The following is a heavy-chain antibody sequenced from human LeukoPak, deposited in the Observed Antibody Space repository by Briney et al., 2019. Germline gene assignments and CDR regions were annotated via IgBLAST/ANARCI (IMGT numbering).Heavy chain of an antibody. CDR2: IYWNSDR. D-gene: IGHD3-10*01. CDR1: GFSLSTRGVG. V-gene: IGHV2-5*01. Sequence: SRRTLVKPTQTLTLTCTVAGFSLSTRGVGGTWIREPPGKALEGLALIYWNSDRRYSQSLKSRLTLAKGTSKDHEVRTMPKVDPVHSAPYYCALSSRGFSSGSYYSDYWGQGILVTVSS. CDR3: ALSSRGFSSGSYYSDY. J-gene: IGHJ4*02.